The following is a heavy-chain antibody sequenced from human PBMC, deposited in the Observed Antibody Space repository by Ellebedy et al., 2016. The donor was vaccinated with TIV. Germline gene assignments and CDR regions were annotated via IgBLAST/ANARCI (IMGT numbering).Heavy chain of an antibody. Sequence: GGSLRLSCAASGFTFNNYWMSWVRQAPGTGLECVANIKEDGSEKYYVDSVRGRFTISRDNAKNSLYLQLNSLRAEDTAVYYCAKDEGSGTWHYWGQGTLVTVSS. CDR1: GFTFNNYW. D-gene: IGHD3-10*01. V-gene: IGHV3-7*01. CDR3: AKDEGSGTWHY. CDR2: IKEDGSEK. J-gene: IGHJ4*02.